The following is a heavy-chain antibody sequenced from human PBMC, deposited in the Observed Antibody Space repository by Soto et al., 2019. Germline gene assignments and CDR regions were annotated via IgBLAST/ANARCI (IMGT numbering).Heavy chain of an antibody. Sequence: VQLVESGGGLVKPGGSLRLSCAASGFTFSSYSMNWVRQAPGKGLEWVSSISSSSSYIYYADSVKGRFTISRDNAKNSLYLQMNSLRAEDTAVYYCARDSSSYYYYGMDVWGQGTTVTVSS. D-gene: IGHD6-13*01. V-gene: IGHV3-21*01. CDR2: ISSSSSYI. J-gene: IGHJ6*02. CDR1: GFTFSSYS. CDR3: ARDSSSYYYYGMDV.